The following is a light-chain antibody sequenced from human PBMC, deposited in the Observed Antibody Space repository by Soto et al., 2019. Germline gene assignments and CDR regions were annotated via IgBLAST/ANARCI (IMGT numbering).Light chain of an antibody. J-gene: IGLJ3*02. V-gene: IGLV2-14*01. CDR1: SSDVGGYNY. CDR2: EVS. Sequence: QSVLTQPASVSGSPGQSITISCTGSSSDVGGYNYVSWYQQYPGKAPQVLLYEVSNRPSGVSNRFSGSKSGNTASLTISGLQADDEVDYYWSSYTSSLTWVFGGGTKLTVL. CDR3: SSYTSSLTWV.